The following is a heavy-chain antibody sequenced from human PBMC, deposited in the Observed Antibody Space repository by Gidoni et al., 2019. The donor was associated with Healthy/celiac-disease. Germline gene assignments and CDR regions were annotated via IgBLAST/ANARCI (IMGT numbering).Heavy chain of an antibody. V-gene: IGHV3-15*01. CDR1: GFTFSNAW. CDR3: TTPRVGYYYYYGMDV. CDR2: IKSKTDGGTT. D-gene: IGHD1-26*01. J-gene: IGHJ6*02. Sequence: EVQLVESGGGLVKPGGSLRLSCAASGFTFSNAWMSWVRQAPGKGLEWVGRIKSKTDGGTTDYAAPVKGRFTISRDDSKNTLYLQMNSLKTEDTAVYYCTTPRVGYYYYYGMDVWGQGTTVTVSS.